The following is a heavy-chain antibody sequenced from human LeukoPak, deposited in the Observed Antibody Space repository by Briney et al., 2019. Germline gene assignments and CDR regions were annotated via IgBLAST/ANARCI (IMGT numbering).Heavy chain of an antibody. J-gene: IGHJ6*03. D-gene: IGHD3-10*01. V-gene: IGHV3-48*01. Sequence: GGSLRLSCAASGVTFSSYSMNWVRQAPGKGLEWVSYISSSSSTIYYADSVKGRFTISRDNAKNSLYLQMNSLRAEDTALYYCAKGGPYYYYYMDVWGKGTTVTISS. CDR2: ISSSSSTI. CDR3: AKGGPYYYYYMDV. CDR1: GVTFSSYS.